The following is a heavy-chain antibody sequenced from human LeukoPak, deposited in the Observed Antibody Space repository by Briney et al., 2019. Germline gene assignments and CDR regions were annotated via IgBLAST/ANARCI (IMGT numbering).Heavy chain of an antibody. Sequence: ASVKVSCAASGYTFTSYYMQCVRQAPGQGLQELGVVNSSGGSTSYAQTFQGRVTMTRDMSTSTVYMELSSLRSEDTAVYYCARNSNYGYYYMDVWGKGTTVTVSS. CDR1: GYTFTSYY. CDR3: ARNSNYGYYYMDV. CDR2: VNSSGGST. D-gene: IGHD4-11*01. J-gene: IGHJ6*03. V-gene: IGHV1-46*01.